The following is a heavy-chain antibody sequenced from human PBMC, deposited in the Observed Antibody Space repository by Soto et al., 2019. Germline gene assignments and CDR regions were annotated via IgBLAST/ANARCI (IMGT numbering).Heavy chain of an antibody. CDR2: IYYSGST. J-gene: IGHJ6*03. CDR3: ARRYSLTTVGASAYMDV. D-gene: IGHD4-17*01. Sequence: SETLSLTCTVSGGSISSYYWSWIRQPPGKGLGWIGYIYYSGSTNYNPSLKSRVTISVDTSKNQFSLKLSSVTAADTAVYYCARRYSLTTVGASAYMDVWGKGTTVTVSS. CDR1: GGSISSYY. V-gene: IGHV4-59*08.